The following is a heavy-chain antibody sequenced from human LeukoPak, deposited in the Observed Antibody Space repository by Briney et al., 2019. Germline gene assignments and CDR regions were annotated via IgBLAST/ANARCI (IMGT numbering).Heavy chain of an antibody. CDR2: IYPGDSDT. CDR3: ARPEEHGDYVHDAFDI. CDR1: GYRFTSYW. D-gene: IGHD4-17*01. J-gene: IGHJ3*02. Sequence: GESLQISSKASGYRFTSYWIGWVRQMPGKGMEWMGMIYPGDSDTRYSPSFQGQVTISADKSISTAYLQWSSLKASDTAMYYCARPEEHGDYVHDAFDIWGQGTMVTVSS. V-gene: IGHV5-51*01.